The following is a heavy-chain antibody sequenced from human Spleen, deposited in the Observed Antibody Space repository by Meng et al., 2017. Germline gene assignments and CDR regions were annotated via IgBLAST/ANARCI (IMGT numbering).Heavy chain of an antibody. Sequence: QAQLKQGGTGLLKPSGTLSLTCVVAGGSFSDYYWSWIRQPPGKGLEWIGEINHSGSTNYNPSLESRATISVDTSQNNLSLKLSSVTAADSAVYYCARGPTTMAHDFDYWGQGTLVTVSS. CDR1: GGSFSDYY. D-gene: IGHD4-11*01. V-gene: IGHV4-34*01. CDR2: INHSGST. J-gene: IGHJ4*02. CDR3: ARGPTTMAHDFDY.